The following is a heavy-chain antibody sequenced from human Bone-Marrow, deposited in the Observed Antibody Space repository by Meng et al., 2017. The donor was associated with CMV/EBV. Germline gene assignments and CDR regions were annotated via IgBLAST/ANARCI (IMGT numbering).Heavy chain of an antibody. D-gene: IGHD6-19*01. CDR2: ISAYNGNT. J-gene: IGHJ5*02. CDR3: ARGGAVAGPRGWFDP. V-gene: IGHV1-18*01. CDR1: GYTFTSYG. Sequence: ASVKVSCKASGYTFTSYGISWVRQAPGQGLEWMGWISAYNGNTNYAQKLQGRVTMTTDTSTSTAYMELRSLRSDDTAVYYCARGGAVAGPRGWFDPWGQGTLVTVSS.